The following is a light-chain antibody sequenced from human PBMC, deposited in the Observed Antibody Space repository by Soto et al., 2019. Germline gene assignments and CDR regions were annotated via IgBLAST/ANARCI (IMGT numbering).Light chain of an antibody. V-gene: IGKV1-5*01. CDR3: QQYSSYSS. CDR2: DAS. J-gene: IGKJ2*01. Sequence: DIQMTQSPSTLSASVGDRVTITCRASQSISGWLAWYQQKPGKAPNLLISDASSLESGVPSRFSGSGSGTEFTLTISGLQPDDFASYYCQQYSSYSSFGQGTKLEIK. CDR1: QSISGW.